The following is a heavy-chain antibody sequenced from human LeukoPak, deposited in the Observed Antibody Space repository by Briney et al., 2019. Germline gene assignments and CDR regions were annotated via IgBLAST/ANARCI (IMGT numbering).Heavy chain of an antibody. V-gene: IGHV3-7*01. CDR3: ARWNEASDY. Sequence: GGSLRLSCAASGFTFSTYWMSWVRQAPGKGLEWVANINRDGSEKSYVDSVKGRFTISRDNAQNSLSLQMNNLRAGDTAVYYCARWNEASDYWGQGALVTVSS. CDR1: GFTFSTYW. CDR2: INRDGSEK. D-gene: IGHD1-1*01. J-gene: IGHJ4*02.